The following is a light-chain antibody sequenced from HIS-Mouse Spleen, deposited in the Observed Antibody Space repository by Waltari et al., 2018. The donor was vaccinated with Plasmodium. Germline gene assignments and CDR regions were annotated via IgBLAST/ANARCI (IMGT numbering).Light chain of an antibody. CDR1: QSISSW. CDR2: KAS. V-gene: IGKV1-5*03. CDR3: QQYNSYSYT. Sequence: DIQTTQSPSTLSASVGDRVTNTCRASQSISSWLAWYQQKPGKAPKLLIYKASSLESGVPSRFSGSGSGTEFTLTISSLQPDDFATYYCQQYNSYSYTFGQGTKLEIK. J-gene: IGKJ2*01.